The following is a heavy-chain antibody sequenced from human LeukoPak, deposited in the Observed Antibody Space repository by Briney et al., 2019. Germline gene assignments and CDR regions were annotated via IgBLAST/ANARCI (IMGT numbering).Heavy chain of an antibody. Sequence: SETLSLTCTVSGGSVSSGSSYWSWIRQPPGEGLEWIGYIYYSGTTNYNASLKSRVTISVDTSKNQFSLKLNSVTAADMAVYFCARGSYCTSASCHYGVDVWGQGTTVTVSS. D-gene: IGHD2-2*01. V-gene: IGHV4-61*01. CDR2: IYYSGTT. CDR1: GGSVSSGSSY. CDR3: ARGSYCTSASCHYGVDV. J-gene: IGHJ6*02.